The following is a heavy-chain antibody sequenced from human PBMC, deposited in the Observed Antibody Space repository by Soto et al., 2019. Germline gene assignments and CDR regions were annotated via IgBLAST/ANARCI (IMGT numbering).Heavy chain of an antibody. Sequence: ASVKVSCKASGYTFKDDYIYWVRQAPGQGLEWVGWISPNSGGSNYAHKFQGWVTLTRDTSTSTVYMELSRLKSEDTAVYYCGRDVNGYPPGGMDVSGPGPTVTVPS. J-gene: IGHJ6*02. CDR1: GYTFKDDY. D-gene: IGHD3-16*01. V-gene: IGHV1-2*04. CDR2: ISPNSGGS. CDR3: GRDVNGYPPGGMDV.